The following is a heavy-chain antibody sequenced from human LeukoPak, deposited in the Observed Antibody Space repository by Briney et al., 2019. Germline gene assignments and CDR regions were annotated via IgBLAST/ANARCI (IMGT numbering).Heavy chain of an antibody. CDR1: GFTFSTYS. J-gene: IGHJ4*02. V-gene: IGHV3-21*01. CDR3: ARDGLMSGYDPSYFDY. Sequence: PGGSLRLPCAASGFTFSTYSMNWVRQALGKGLEWASSISSSSSYIYYAAPVKGRYTISRDNAKNSLHLQMNSLRAEDTAVYYCARDGLMSGYDPSYFDYWGQGTLVTVSS. D-gene: IGHD3-3*01. CDR2: ISSSSSYI.